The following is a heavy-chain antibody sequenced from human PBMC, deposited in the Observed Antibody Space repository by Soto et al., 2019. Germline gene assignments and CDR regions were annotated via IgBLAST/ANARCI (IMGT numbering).Heavy chain of an antibody. CDR1: GFTFNMHA. V-gene: IGHV3-23*01. J-gene: IGHJ4*02. Sequence: GGSLRLSCGASGFTFNMHAMAWVRQAPGKGLEWVSSINGGGYTTYYADSLRGRFTISRDSSTNTLYLQLNSLSAGDTAVYYCAKLKGLGAHGTYCFGYWGRGSIVTVSS. CDR3: AKLKGLGAHGTYCFGY. D-gene: IGHD3-16*01. CDR2: INGGGYTT.